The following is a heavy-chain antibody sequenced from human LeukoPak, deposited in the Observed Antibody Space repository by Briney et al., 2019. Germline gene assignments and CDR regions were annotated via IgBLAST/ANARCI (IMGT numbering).Heavy chain of an antibody. Sequence: AETLSLTCTVSGGSISSYYWSWIRQPPGKGLEWIGYIYYSGSTNYNPSLKSRVTISVDTSKNQFSLKLSSVTAADTAVYYCAREVRGVSVDVWGKGTTVTVSS. D-gene: IGHD3-10*01. J-gene: IGHJ6*04. CDR1: GGSISSYY. CDR2: IYYSGST. V-gene: IGHV4-59*01. CDR3: AREVRGVSVDV.